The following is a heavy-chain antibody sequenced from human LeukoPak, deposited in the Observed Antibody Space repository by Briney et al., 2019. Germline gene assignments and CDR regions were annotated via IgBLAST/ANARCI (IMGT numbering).Heavy chain of an antibody. CDR1: GYTFTSYY. J-gene: IGHJ4*02. Sequence: ASVKVSCKASGYTFTSYYMHWVRQAPGQGLEWMGIINPSGGSTSYAQKFQGRVTMTRDMSTSTVYMELSSLTSDDTAMYYCASVYSSGWYFDYWGQGTLVTVSS. V-gene: IGHV1-46*01. CDR2: INPSGGST. D-gene: IGHD6-19*01. CDR3: ASVYSSGWYFDY.